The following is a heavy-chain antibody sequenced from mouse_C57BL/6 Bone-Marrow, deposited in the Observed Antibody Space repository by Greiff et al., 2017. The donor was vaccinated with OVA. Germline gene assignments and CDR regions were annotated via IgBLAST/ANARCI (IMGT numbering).Heavy chain of an antibody. D-gene: IGHD3-2*02. V-gene: IGHV5-9-1*02. CDR3: TREGHSSGLDY. CDR1: GFTFSSYA. CDR2: ISSGGDYI. J-gene: IGHJ2*01. Sequence: EVMLVESGEGLVKPGGSLKLSCAASGFTFSSYAMSWVRQTPEKRLEWVAYISSGGDYIYYADTVKGRFTISRDNARNTLYLQMSSLKSEDTAMYYCTREGHSSGLDYWGQGTTLTVSS.